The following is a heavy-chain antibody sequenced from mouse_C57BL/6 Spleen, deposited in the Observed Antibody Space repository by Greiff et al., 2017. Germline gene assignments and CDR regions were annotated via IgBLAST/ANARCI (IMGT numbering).Heavy chain of an antibody. CDR1: GFTFSSYA. CDR2: ISDGGSYT. Sequence: EVELVESGGGLVKPGGSLKLSCAASGFTFSSYAMSWVRQTPEKRLEWVATISDGGSYTYYPDNVKGRFTISRDNAKNNLYLQMSHLKSEDTAMYYCARDQGIKAYFDYWGQGTTLTVSS. D-gene: IGHD2-4*01. V-gene: IGHV5-4*01. CDR3: ARDQGIKAYFDY. J-gene: IGHJ2*01.